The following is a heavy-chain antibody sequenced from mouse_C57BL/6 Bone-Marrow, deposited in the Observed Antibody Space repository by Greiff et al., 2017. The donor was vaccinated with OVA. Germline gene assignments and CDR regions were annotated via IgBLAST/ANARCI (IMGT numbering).Heavy chain of an antibody. V-gene: IGHV1-80*01. J-gene: IGHJ4*01. CDR2: IYPGDGDT. CDR3: ARGRGLTPTMDY. Sequence: QVQLKESGAELVKPGASVKISCKASGYAFSSYWMNWVKQRPGKGLEWIGQIYPGDGDTNYNGKFKGKATLTADKSSSTAYMQLSSLTSEDSAVYFCARGRGLTPTMDYWGQGTSVTVSS. CDR1: GYAFSSYW. D-gene: IGHD3-1*01.